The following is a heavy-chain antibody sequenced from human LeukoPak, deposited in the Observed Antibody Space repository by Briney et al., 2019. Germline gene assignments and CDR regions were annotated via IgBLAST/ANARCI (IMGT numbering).Heavy chain of an antibody. J-gene: IGHJ3*02. CDR1: GGSISSYY. D-gene: IGHD2/OR15-2a*01. Sequence: SETLSLTCTVSGGSISSYYWSWIRQPPGKGLEWIGYIYYSGSTNYNPSLKSRVTISVDTSKNQFSLKLSSVTAADTAVYYCARDLTPYYGGAFDIWGQGTMVTVSS. V-gene: IGHV4-59*01. CDR2: IYYSGST. CDR3: ARDLTPYYGGAFDI.